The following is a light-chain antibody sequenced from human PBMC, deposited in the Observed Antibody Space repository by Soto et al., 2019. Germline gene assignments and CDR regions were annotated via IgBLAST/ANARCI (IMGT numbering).Light chain of an antibody. CDR2: EVS. CDR3: SSYTSSSTYV. V-gene: IGLV2-14*01. J-gene: IGLJ1*01. CDR1: SSDVGGHNY. Sequence: SVLTQPASVSGSPGQSITTSCTGTSSDVGGHNYVSWYQQHPGRAPKLMIYEVSNRPSGVSNRFSGSKSGNTASLTISGLQPEDEADYYCSSYTSSSTYVFGTGTKSPS.